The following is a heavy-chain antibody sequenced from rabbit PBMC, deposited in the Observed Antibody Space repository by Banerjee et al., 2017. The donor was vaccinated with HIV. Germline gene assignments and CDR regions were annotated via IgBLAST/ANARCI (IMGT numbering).Heavy chain of an antibody. D-gene: IGHD6-1*01. V-gene: IGHV1S45*01. CDR1: GIDFSNYG. Sequence: QEQLKETGGGLVQPGGSLTLSCKASGIDFSNYGISWVRQAPGKGLEWIGCIGIRSGNIYYANWAKGRFTISKTSSTAVTLQMTSLTAADTATYFCARDNIDVGGVGDADLWGPGTLVTVS. CDR3: ARDNIDVGGVGDADL. J-gene: IGHJ4*01. CDR2: IGIRSGNI.